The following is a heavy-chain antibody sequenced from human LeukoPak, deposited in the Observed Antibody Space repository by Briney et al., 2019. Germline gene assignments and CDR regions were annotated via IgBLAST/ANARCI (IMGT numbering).Heavy chain of an antibody. CDR1: GSNFTNYW. Sequence: GEALEISWKGSGSNFTNYWIDWGRPLPGKGVEGGGIIYHDDSDTRDSPSYQGQVNISDDKSKSTAYLQWSSLNASDTAMYYCARRSYGGKDFDYWGQGTLVTVSS. CDR2: IYHDDSDT. J-gene: IGHJ4*02. CDR3: ARRSYGGKDFDY. D-gene: IGHD4-23*01. V-gene: IGHV5-51*01.